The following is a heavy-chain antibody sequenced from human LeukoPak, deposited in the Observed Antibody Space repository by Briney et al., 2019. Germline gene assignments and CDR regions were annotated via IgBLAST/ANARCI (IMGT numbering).Heavy chain of an antibody. CDR1: GFTFSNYA. CDR3: VPKQQWLAGIDY. Sequence: GGSLRLYCAASGFTFSNYAMSWVRQAPGKGLKWVSTTSGSGVSTYYADSVKGRFTISRDNSKNTLYLQMNSLRAEDTAVYYCVPKQQWLAGIDYWGQGTLVTVSS. J-gene: IGHJ4*02. CDR2: TSGSGVST. V-gene: IGHV3-23*01. D-gene: IGHD6-19*01.